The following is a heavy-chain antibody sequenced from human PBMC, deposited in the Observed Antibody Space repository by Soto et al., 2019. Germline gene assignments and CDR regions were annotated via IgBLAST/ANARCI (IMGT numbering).Heavy chain of an antibody. CDR2: IYYSGST. J-gene: IGHJ4*02. CDR1: GGSISSSSYY. D-gene: IGHD3-3*01. Sequence: PSETLSLTCTVSGGSISSSSYYWGWIRQPPGKGLEWIGSIYYSGSTYYNPSLKSRVTMSVDTSKNQFSLTLNSVTAADTATYHCARGDFAWEPSTDYWAQGTPVTVSS. V-gene: IGHV4-39*07. CDR3: ARGDFAWEPSTDY.